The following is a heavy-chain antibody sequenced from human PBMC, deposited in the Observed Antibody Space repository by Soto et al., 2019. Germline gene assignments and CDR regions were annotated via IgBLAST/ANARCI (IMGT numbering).Heavy chain of an antibody. CDR3: ARELAAACTGYYYYYYGMDV. CDR2: INAGNGNT. D-gene: IGHD6-13*01. V-gene: IGHV1-3*01. Sequence: QVQLVQSGAEVKKPGASVKVSCKASGYTFTSYAMHWVRQAPGQRLEWMGWINAGNGNTKYSQKFQGRVTITRDTSASTAYMELSSLRSEDTAVYYCARELAAACTGYYYYYYGMDVWGQGTTVTVSS. J-gene: IGHJ6*02. CDR1: GYTFTSYA.